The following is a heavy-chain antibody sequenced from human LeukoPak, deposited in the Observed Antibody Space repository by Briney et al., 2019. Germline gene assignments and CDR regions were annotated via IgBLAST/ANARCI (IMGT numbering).Heavy chain of an antibody. V-gene: IGHV4-39*07. CDR1: GGSIVSSTSY. CDR3: ARENWRDGYVGSK. Sequence: KASETLSLTCSVSGGSIVSSTSYWGWVRQPPGKGLEWIGIIHHSGSTYYNSSLKSRVTISVDTSKNTLSLKLNSVTAADTAVYYCARENWRDGYVGSKWGQGTLVTVSS. J-gene: IGHJ4*02. CDR2: IHHSGST. D-gene: IGHD5-24*01.